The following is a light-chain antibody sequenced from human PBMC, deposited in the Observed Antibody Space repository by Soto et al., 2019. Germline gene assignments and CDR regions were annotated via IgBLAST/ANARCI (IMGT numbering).Light chain of an antibody. CDR2: KAS. Sequence: DIQMTQSPSNLSASVGDRVTITCRASQSISVWLAWYQQKAGKAPNLLIYKASTLECGVPPRFSGSGSETEFTLTISGLQPGDSATYYCQQYNSYSPTFGQGTKVDIK. V-gene: IGKV1-5*03. CDR1: QSISVW. J-gene: IGKJ1*01. CDR3: QQYNSYSPT.